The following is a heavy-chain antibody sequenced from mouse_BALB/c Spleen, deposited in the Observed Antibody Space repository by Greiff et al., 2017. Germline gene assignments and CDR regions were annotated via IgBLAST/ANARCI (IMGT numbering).Heavy chain of an antibody. CDR2: IWGDGST. V-gene: IGHV2-6-7*01. D-gene: IGHD2-1*01. CDR3: ARGGGNYYYYAMDY. CDR1: GFSLTGYG. J-gene: IGHJ4*01. Sequence: QVQLKESGPGLVAPSQSLSITCTVSGFSLTGYGVNWVRQPPGKGLEWLGMIWGDGSTDYNSALKSRLSISKDNSKSQVFLKMNSLQTDDTARYYCARGGGNYYYYAMDYWGQGTSVTVSS.